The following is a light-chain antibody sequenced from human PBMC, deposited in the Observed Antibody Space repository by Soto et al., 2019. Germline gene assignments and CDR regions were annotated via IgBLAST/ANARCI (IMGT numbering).Light chain of an antibody. J-gene: IGKJ2*01. CDR1: QTLSSSY. V-gene: IGKV3-20*01. Sequence: DIVLTQSPGTLSLSPGERATLSCRASQTLSSSYLAWFQQKPGQAPRLLIYGASNRATGIPDRFSGSGSGTEFTLTIRRLEPEDSAVYYCQQCDNAPYTFGQGTKLEIK. CDR3: QQCDNAPYT. CDR2: GAS.